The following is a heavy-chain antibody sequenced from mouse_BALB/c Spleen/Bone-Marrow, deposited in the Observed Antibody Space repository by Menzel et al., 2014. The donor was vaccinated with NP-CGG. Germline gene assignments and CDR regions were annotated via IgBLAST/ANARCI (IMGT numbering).Heavy chain of an antibody. Sequence: VQLKESGAELVKPGASVKLSCTASGFNIKDTYMHWVKQRPEQGLEWIGRIDPANGNTKYDPKFQGKATITADTSSNTACLQLSSLTSEDTAVYYRARWGKLGRGYFDVWGTGTTVTVSS. J-gene: IGHJ1*03. CDR1: GFNIKDTY. CDR2: IDPANGNT. V-gene: IGHV14-3*02. D-gene: IGHD4-1*01. CDR3: ARWGKLGRGYFDV.